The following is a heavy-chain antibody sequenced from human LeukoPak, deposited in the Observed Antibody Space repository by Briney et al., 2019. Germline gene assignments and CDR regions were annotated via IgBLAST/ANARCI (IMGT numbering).Heavy chain of an antibody. CDR1: GYTFTSYG. CDR3: ARDVDIVATILAENWFDP. CDR2: ISAYNGNT. Sequence: ASVKVSCKSAGYTFTSYGISWVRQAPGQGLEWMGLISAYNGNTNYAQMLQGRVTMTTDTSTSTAYMELRSLRSDDTAVYYCARDVDIVATILAENWFDPWGQGTLVTVSS. J-gene: IGHJ5*02. V-gene: IGHV1-18*04. D-gene: IGHD5-12*01.